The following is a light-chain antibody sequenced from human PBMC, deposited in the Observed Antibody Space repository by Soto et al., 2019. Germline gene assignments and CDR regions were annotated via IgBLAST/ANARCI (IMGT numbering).Light chain of an antibody. CDR1: SSDVGSYNL. CDR2: EVS. Sequence: QSVLTQPASESGSPGQSITISCTGTSSDVGSYNLVSWYQQHPGKAPKFMIYEVSERPAGVSNRFSGSKSGNTASLTISGLQAEDEADYYCCSFARSRILFGTGTKVTVL. J-gene: IGLJ1*01. V-gene: IGLV2-23*02. CDR3: CSFARSRIL.